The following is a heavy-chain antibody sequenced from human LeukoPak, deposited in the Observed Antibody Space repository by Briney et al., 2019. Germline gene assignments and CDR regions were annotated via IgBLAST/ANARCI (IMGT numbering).Heavy chain of an antibody. CDR3: ARVGSTWAYYFDY. J-gene: IGHJ4*02. D-gene: IGHD6-13*01. Sequence: SETLSLTCTVSGGSISGYYWSWIRQPAGKGLEWIGRIYSSGTTNYNPSLKSRVTMSADTSKSQFSLKLSSVTAADTALYYCARVGSTWAYYFDYWGQGTLVTVSS. CDR2: IYSSGTT. V-gene: IGHV4-4*07. CDR1: GGSISGYY.